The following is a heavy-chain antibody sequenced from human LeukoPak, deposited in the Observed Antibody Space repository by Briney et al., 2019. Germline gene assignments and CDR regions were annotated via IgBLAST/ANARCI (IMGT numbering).Heavy chain of an antibody. J-gene: IGHJ3*02. D-gene: IGHD3-3*01. CDR2: IIPIFGTA. Sequence: PVASVKVSCKASGGTFSSYAISWVRQAPGQGLEWMGGIIPIFGTANYAQKFQGRVTITADKSTSTAYMELSSLRSEDTAVYYCVYFWSGYPRKGAFDIWGQGTMVTVSS. V-gene: IGHV1-69*06. CDR1: GGTFSSYA. CDR3: VYFWSGYPRKGAFDI.